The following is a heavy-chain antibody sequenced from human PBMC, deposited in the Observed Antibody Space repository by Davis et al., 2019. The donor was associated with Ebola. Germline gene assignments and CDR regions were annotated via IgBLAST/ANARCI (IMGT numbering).Heavy chain of an antibody. CDR1: GGSINSDY. J-gene: IGHJ6*02. V-gene: IGHV4-59*12. Sequence: SETLSLTCTVSGGSINSDYWTWIRQSPGKGLEWIGNVYYSGNTHYNPSLKSRATISVDTSENHFSLRLRSVTTADTAVYYCARDHGAGNLDVWGQGTTVTVSS. CDR2: VYYSGNT. CDR3: ARDHGAGNLDV. D-gene: IGHD3-16*01.